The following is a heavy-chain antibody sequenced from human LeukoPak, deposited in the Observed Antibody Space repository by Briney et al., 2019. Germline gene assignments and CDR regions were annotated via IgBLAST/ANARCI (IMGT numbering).Heavy chain of an antibody. CDR1: GFTFDSYI. J-gene: IGHJ4*02. D-gene: IGHD1-26*01. V-gene: IGHV3-48*04. CDR2: IGGSGSPI. CDR3: VRRITGSYLAGQFDY. Sequence: GGSLRLSCAASGFTFDSYIMNWVRQAPGKGLEWVSYIGGSGSPIYYADSVKGRFTISRDNAKNSLFLQMNSLRAEDTAIYYCVRRITGSYLAGQFDYWGQGTLVTVSS.